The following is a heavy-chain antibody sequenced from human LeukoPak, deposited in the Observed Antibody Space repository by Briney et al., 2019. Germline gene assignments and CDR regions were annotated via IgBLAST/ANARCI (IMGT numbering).Heavy chain of an antibody. V-gene: IGHV3-33*06. J-gene: IGHJ4*02. CDR1: GFTFSYYG. CDR2: IWYDGSYI. CDR3: AKIVQFTAATGTGLDY. D-gene: IGHD6-13*01. Sequence: GGTLRLSCAASGFTFSYYGMHWVREAPGKGLDWVAVIWYDGSYISYADSVKGRFTISRDNSKNTMYLQMNSLRAEDTAVYYCAKIVQFTAATGTGLDYWGQGTLVTVS.